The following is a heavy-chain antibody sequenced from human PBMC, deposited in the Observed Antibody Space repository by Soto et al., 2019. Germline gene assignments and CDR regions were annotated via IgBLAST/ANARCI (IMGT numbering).Heavy chain of an antibody. CDR1: GFTFSSDA. CDR2: ISGSGGST. J-gene: IGHJ4*02. Sequence: EVQLLESGGGLVQPGGSLRLSCAASGFTFSSDAMSWVRQAPGKGLEWVSAISGSGGSTYYADSVKGRFTISRDNSKNSLYLQRNGMRAEDTAVYYCAKDGEVVVAALLDYCGQGTLVTVSS. D-gene: IGHD2-15*01. CDR3: AKDGEVVVAALLDY. V-gene: IGHV3-23*01.